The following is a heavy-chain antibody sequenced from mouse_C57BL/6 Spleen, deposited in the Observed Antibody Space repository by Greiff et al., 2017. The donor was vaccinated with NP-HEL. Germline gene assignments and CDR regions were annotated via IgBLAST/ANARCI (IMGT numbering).Heavy chain of an antibody. J-gene: IGHJ2*01. CDR3: ARQFIKDYFDY. CDR1: GFTFSSYG. CDR2: ISSGGSYT. Sequence: EVHLVESGGDLVKPGGSLKLSCAASGFTFSSYGMSWVRQTPDKRLEWVATISSGGSYTYYPDSVKGRFTISRDNAKNTLYLQMSSLKSEDTAMYYCARQFIKDYFDYWGQGTTLTVSS. D-gene: IGHD1-1*01. V-gene: IGHV5-6*01.